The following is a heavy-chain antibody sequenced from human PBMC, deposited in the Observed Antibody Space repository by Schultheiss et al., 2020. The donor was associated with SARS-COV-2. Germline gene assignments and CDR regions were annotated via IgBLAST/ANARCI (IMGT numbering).Heavy chain of an antibody. CDR2: ISGSGGST. V-gene: IGHV3-23*01. CDR3: ARGRSYYDILTGPVPFDY. CDR1: GFTFSDYY. Sequence: GGSLRLSCAASGFTFSDYYMNWVRQAPGKGLEWVSAISGSGGSTYYADSVKGRFTISRDNSKNTLYLQMNSLRAEDTAVYYCARGRSYYDILTGPVPFDYWGQGTLVTVSS. D-gene: IGHD3-9*01. J-gene: IGHJ4*02.